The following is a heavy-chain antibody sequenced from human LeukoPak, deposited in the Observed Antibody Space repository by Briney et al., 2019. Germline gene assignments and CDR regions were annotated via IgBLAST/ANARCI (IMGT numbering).Heavy chain of an antibody. CDR3: AKDAYDSRSYFDY. CDR1: GFTFSSYW. CDR2: IKQDGSEK. D-gene: IGHD3-22*01. J-gene: IGHJ4*02. Sequence: GGSLRLSCAASGFTFSSYWMSWVRQAPGKGLEWVANIKQDGSEKYYVDSVKGRFTISRDNAKNSLYLQMNSLRAEDTAVYYCAKDAYDSRSYFDYWGQGTLVTVSS. V-gene: IGHV3-7*03.